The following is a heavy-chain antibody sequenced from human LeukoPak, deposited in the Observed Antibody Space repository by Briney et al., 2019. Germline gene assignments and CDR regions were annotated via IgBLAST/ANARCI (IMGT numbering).Heavy chain of an antibody. J-gene: IGHJ4*02. V-gene: IGHV3-30*18. D-gene: IGHD6-13*01. CDR2: ISYDGSNK. CDR3: AKRVAGGSSSWWYDY. CDR1: GFTFSRYE. Sequence: GGSLRLSCAASGFTFSRYEMNWVRQAPGKGLEWVAVISYDGSNKYYADSVKGRFTISRDNSKNTLYLQMNSLRAEDTAVYYCAKRVAGGSSSWWYDYWGQGTLVTVSS.